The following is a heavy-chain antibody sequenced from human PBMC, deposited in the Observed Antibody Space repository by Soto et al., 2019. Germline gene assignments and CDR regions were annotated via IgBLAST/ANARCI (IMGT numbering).Heavy chain of an antibody. D-gene: IGHD4-17*01. CDR3: TRQLIDDYGDYLSYYYYGMDV. Sequence: EVQLVESGGGLVQPGGSLKLSCAASGFTFSGSAMHWVRQASGKGLEWVGRIRSKANSYATAYAASVKGRFTISRDDSKNTAYLQMNSLKTEDTAVYYCTRQLIDDYGDYLSYYYYGMDVWGQGTTVTVSS. CDR1: GFTFSGSA. V-gene: IGHV3-73*01. J-gene: IGHJ6*02. CDR2: IRSKANSYAT.